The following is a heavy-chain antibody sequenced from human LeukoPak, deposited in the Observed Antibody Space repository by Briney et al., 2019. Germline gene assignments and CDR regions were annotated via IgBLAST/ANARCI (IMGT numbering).Heavy chain of an antibody. D-gene: IGHD3-16*02. J-gene: IGHJ4*02. CDR1: GLTFSDYA. Sequence: PWGSLRLSCVASGLTFSDYAMSWVRQAPGKGLEWVSGISDSGGSTYYADSVKGRCTISRDNSKNTVSLQMNNLRAEDTAVYFCARHDSFIPYWGQGTLVTVTS. CDR2: ISDSGGST. CDR3: ARHDSFIPY. V-gene: IGHV3-23*01.